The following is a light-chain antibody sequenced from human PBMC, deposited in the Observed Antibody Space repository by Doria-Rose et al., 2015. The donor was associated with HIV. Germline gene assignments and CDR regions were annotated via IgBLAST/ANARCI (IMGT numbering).Light chain of an antibody. J-gene: IGKJ3*01. CDR3: QQYYDTPS. CDR1: QSLLYTSKNY. Sequence: DIQMTQSPESLGMSLGERATLNCKSNQSLLYTSKNYLAWYQQKPGQPPKLLTYLASTRQSGASARFSGSGSGTDFTLTISSLETEDVAVYYCQQYYDTPSFGPGTTVDIK. CDR2: LAS. V-gene: IGKV4-1*01.